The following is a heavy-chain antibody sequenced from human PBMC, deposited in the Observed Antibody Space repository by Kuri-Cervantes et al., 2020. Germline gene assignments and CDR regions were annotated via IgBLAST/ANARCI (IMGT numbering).Heavy chain of an antibody. CDR3: ARDKGTDVLRFLEWSRTMDV. CDR2: ISSSSSYI. CDR1: GFTFSSYE. J-gene: IGHJ6*03. D-gene: IGHD3-3*01. Sequence: GGSLRLSCAASGFTFSSYEMNWVRQAPGKGLEWVSSISSSSSYIYYADSVKGRFTISRDNAKNSLYLQMNSLRAEDTAVYYCARDKGTDVLRFLEWSRTMDVWGKGTTVTVSS. V-gene: IGHV3-21*01.